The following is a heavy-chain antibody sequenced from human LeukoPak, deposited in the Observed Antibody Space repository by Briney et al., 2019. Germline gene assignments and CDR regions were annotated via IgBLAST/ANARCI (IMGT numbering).Heavy chain of an antibody. V-gene: IGHV3-23*01. CDR2: ISGSCGST. Sequence: GGSLRLSCAASGFTFSSYWMSWVRQAPGKGLEWVSAISGSCGSTYYADSVKGRFTISRDNSKNTLYLQMTSLRAEDTAVYYCAKVGDSSGYYIAGDLDYWGQGTLVTVSS. CDR1: GFTFSSYW. D-gene: IGHD3-22*01. J-gene: IGHJ4*02. CDR3: AKVGDSSGYYIAGDLDY.